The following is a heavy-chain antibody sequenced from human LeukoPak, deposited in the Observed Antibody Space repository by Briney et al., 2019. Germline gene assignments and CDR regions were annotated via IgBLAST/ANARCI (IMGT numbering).Heavy chain of an antibody. CDR1: GFTFSNYA. D-gene: IGHD2-8*02. Sequence: GGSLRLSCAGSGFTFSNYAMRWVRQAPGQGLQWLSAITASGDSTFYADAVKGRFTISRDNSRNTLYLQMNSLRAEDTAVYYCAKPPPASETGGSHPGYIVCWGQGTLVTVS. V-gene: IGHV3-23*01. CDR3: AKPPPASETGGSHPGYIVC. CDR2: ITASGDST. J-gene: IGHJ4*02.